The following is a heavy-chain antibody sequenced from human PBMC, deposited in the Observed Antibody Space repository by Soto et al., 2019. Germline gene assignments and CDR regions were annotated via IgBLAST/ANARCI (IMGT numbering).Heavy chain of an antibody. CDR3: AREEIAAAGPPDY. Sequence: SVKVSCKASGGTFSSYAISWVRQAPGQGLEWMGGIIPIFGTANYAQKFQGRVTITADESTSTADMELSSLRSEDTAVYYCAREEIAAAGPPDYWVQGTLVTVAS. V-gene: IGHV1-69*13. CDR1: GGTFSSYA. CDR2: IIPIFGTA. J-gene: IGHJ4*02. D-gene: IGHD6-13*01.